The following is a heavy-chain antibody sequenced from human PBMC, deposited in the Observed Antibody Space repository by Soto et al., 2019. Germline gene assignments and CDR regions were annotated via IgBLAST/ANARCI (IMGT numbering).Heavy chain of an antibody. Sequence: SETLSLTCTVSGGSISSDDYYWSWIRQAPGRGLEWIGYIHSSGSIYYNPSLKSRATMSIDTAGNQFSLRVSSVTVADTAVYYCARDLDGLHDDTSGPFPRPGWGQGTLVTVSS. J-gene: IGHJ1*01. CDR2: IHSSGSI. CDR3: ARDLDGLHDDTSGPFPRPG. V-gene: IGHV4-30-4*01. CDR1: GGSISSDDYY. D-gene: IGHD3-22*01.